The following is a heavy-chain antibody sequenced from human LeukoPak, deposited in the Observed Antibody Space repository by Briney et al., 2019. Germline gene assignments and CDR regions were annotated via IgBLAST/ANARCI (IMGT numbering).Heavy chain of an antibody. CDR2: ISWNSGSI. CDR3: AKASYEGAFDI. V-gene: IGHV3-9*03. J-gene: IGHJ3*02. Sequence: GGSLRLSCAASGFTFDDYGMHWVRQAPGKGLEWVSGISWNSGSIGYADSVKGRFTISRDNAKNSLYLQMNSLRAEDMALYYCAKASYEGAFDIWGQGTMVTVSS. D-gene: IGHD5-12*01. CDR1: GFTFDDYG.